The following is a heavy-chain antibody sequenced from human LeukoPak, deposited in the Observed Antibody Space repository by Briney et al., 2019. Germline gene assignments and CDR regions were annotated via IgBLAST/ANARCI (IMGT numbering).Heavy chain of an antibody. CDR2: ISSSSSYI. V-gene: IGHV3-21*01. CDR3: ARRGSGYTEPIDY. J-gene: IGHJ4*02. CDR1: GFTLSSYS. Sequence: GGSLRLSCAGSGFTLSSYSMDWVRQAPGKGLEWVSSISSSSSYIYYADSVKGRFTISRDNAKNALYLEMNSLIAEDTAVYYCARRGSGYTEPIDYWGQGTLVTVSS. D-gene: IGHD5-12*01.